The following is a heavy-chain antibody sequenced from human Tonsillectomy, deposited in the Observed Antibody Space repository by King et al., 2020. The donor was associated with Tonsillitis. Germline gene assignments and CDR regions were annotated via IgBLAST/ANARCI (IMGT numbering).Heavy chain of an antibody. D-gene: IGHD6-19*01. J-gene: IGHJ4*02. V-gene: IGHV6-1*01. CDR2: TYYRSKWKR. CDR3: VRDFLGGSGWPFDY. CDR1: GDSVSSNSAG. Sequence: VQLQQSGPGLVKPSQTLSLTCAISGDSVSSNSAGWNWIRPSPSRGLEWLGRTYYRSKWKRNYAESVKSRIMINPDTSKNQFSLQLSSVTPEDTAVYYCVRDFLGGSGWPFDYWGQGTLVTVSS.